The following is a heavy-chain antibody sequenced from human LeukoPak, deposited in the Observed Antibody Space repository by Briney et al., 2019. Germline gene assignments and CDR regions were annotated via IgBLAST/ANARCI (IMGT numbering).Heavy chain of an antibody. D-gene: IGHD3-16*01. CDR1: GFTFTTHT. Sequence: GGSLRLSCAASGFTFTTHTMNWVRQAPGKGLEWVSSLSSSSSYIYYADSVKGRFTISRDNAKNSLYLQMNSLRAEHTAVYYCARGGGAYYYMAVWGKGTTVTVSS. V-gene: IGHV3-21*01. CDR2: LSSSSSYI. J-gene: IGHJ6*03. CDR3: ARGGGAYYYMAV.